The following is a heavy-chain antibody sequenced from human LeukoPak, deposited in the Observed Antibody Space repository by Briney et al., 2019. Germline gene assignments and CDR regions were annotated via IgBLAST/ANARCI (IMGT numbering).Heavy chain of an antibody. Sequence: SETLSLTCTVSGGSISSYYWSWIRQPPGKGLEWIGYIYYSGSTNYNPSLKGRVTISVDTSKNQFSLKLSSVTAADTAVYYCARVAPYSSSWYFVDYWGQGTLVTVSS. CDR3: ARVAPYSSSWYFVDY. CDR1: GGSISSYY. J-gene: IGHJ4*02. V-gene: IGHV4-59*08. D-gene: IGHD6-13*01. CDR2: IYYSGST.